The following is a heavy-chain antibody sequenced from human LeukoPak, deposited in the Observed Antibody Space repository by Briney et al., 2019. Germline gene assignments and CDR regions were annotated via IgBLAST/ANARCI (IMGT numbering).Heavy chain of an antibody. Sequence: GGSLTLSCAASGFTVSSNYMSWVRQAPGKGLEWVSVIYSGGSTYYADSVKGRFTISRDNYKNTLYLQMNSLRAEDTAVYYCARAGYYDILTGYYYYYGMDVWGQGTTVTVSS. V-gene: IGHV3-66*01. J-gene: IGHJ6*02. CDR3: ARAGYYDILTGYYYYYGMDV. CDR2: IYSGGST. CDR1: GFTVSSNY. D-gene: IGHD3-9*01.